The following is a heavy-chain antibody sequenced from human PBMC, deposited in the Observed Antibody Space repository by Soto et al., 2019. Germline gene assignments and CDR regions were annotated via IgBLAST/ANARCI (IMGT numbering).Heavy chain of an antibody. CDR2: IYYSGST. V-gene: IGHV4-59*08. CDR1: GGSISSYY. CDR3: ARYNYGSGSTYFDY. D-gene: IGHD3-16*01. J-gene: IGHJ4*02. Sequence: SETLSLTFTVSGGSISSYYWSWIRQPPGKGLEWIGYIYYSGSTNYNPSLKSRVTISVDTSKNQFSLKLNSMTAADTAVYYCARYNYGSGSTYFDYWGQGTLVTVSS.